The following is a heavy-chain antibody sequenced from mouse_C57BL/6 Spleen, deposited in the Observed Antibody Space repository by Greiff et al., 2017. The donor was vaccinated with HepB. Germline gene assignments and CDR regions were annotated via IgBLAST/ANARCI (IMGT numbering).Heavy chain of an antibody. CDR2: ISSGSSTI. V-gene: IGHV5-17*01. J-gene: IGHJ3*01. Sequence: EVNLVESGGGLVKPGGSLKLSCAASGFTFSDYGMHWVRQAPEKGLEWVAYISSGSSTIYYADTVKGRFTISRDNAKNTLFLQMTSLRSEDTAMYYCARGYYGSSYWFAYWGQGTLVTVSA. CDR3: ARGYYGSSYWFAY. D-gene: IGHD1-1*01. CDR1: GFTFSDYG.